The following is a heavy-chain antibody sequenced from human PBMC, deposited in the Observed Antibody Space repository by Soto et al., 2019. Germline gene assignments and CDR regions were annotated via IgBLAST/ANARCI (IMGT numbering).Heavy chain of an antibody. CDR3: AIFLEWLLGGPGFDP. V-gene: IGHV1-3*01. Sequence: ASVKVSCKASGYTFTSYAMHWVRQAPGQRLERMGWINAGNGNTKYSQKFQGRVTITRDTSASTAYMELSSLRSEDTAVYYCAIFLEWLLGGPGFDPWGQGTLVTVSS. CDR2: INAGNGNT. CDR1: GYTFTSYA. D-gene: IGHD3-3*01. J-gene: IGHJ5*02.